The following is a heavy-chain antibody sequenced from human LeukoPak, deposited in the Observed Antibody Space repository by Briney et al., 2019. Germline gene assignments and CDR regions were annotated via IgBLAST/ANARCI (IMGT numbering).Heavy chain of an antibody. CDR3: AKYPSEYSSSYGMDV. Sequence: PSETQSLTCSVSGGSISSYYWSWVRQPPGKGLEWIGYIYDSGRTNYNPSLKSRATISVDTSKSQVSLKVSSVTVADTAVYFCAKYPSEYSSSYGMDVWGQGTTVTVSS. V-gene: IGHV4-59*01. D-gene: IGHD6-6*01. J-gene: IGHJ6*02. CDR2: IYDSGRT. CDR1: GGSISSYY.